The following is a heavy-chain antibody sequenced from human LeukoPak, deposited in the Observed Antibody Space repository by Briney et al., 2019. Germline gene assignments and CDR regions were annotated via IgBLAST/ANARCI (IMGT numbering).Heavy chain of an antibody. CDR2: ISAYNDNT. D-gene: IGHD3/OR15-3a*01. J-gene: IGHJ4*02. CDR1: GYTFTSYG. Sequence: GASVKVSCKTSGYTFTSYGISWVRQAPGQGLEWMGWISAYNDNTNYAQKFQGRVTMTTDTSTSTAYMELRSLRSDDTAVYFCARGEGTVPFDYWGQGTLVTVSP. V-gene: IGHV1-18*01. CDR3: ARGEGTVPFDY.